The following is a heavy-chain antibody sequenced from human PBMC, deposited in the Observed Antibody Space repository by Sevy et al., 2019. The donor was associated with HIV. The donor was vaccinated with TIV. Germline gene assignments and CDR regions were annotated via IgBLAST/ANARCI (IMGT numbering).Heavy chain of an antibody. D-gene: IGHD6-19*01. CDR1: GGSFSGYY. CDR2: INHSGST. Sequence: SETLSLTCAVYGGSFSGYYWSWIRQPPGKGLEWIGEINHSGSTNYYPSLKSRVTISVDTSKNQFSLKLSSVTAADTAVYYCARARYSSGWLPRDFDYWGQGTLVTVSS. J-gene: IGHJ4*02. V-gene: IGHV4-34*01. CDR3: ARARYSSGWLPRDFDY.